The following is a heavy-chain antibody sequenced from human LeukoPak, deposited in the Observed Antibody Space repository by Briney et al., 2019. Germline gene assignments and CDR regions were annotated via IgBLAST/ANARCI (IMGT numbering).Heavy chain of an antibody. V-gene: IGHV3-30*02. CDR3: AKTDGGWSGSFDY. CDR2: IRYDGSNK. D-gene: IGHD3-3*01. J-gene: IGHJ4*02. Sequence: GGSLRLSCAASGFTFSSYGMHWVREAPGKGLEWVAFIRYDGSNKYYADSVKGRFTISRDNSKNTLYLQMNSLRAEDTAVYYCAKTDGGWSGSFDYWGQGTLVTVSS. CDR1: GFTFSSYG.